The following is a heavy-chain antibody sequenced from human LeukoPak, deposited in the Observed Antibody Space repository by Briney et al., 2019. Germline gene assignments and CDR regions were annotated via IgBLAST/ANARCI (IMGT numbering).Heavy chain of an antibody. V-gene: IGHV3-30-3*01. D-gene: IGHD3-22*01. CDR1: GSTFSSYA. CDR2: ISYDGSNK. J-gene: IGHJ4*02. CDR3: ARDRAYDSSGYYDY. Sequence: TGGSLRLSCAASGSTFSSYAMHWVRQAPGKGLEWVAVISYDGSNKYYADSVKGRFTISRDNSKNTLYLQMNSLRAEDTAVYYCARDRAYDSSGYYDYWGQGTLVTVSS.